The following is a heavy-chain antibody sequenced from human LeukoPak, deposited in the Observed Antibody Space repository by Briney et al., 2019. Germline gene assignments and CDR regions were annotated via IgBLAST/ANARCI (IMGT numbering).Heavy chain of an antibody. CDR1: GGSISSSPCY. J-gene: IGHJ4*02. D-gene: IGHD6-6*01. Sequence: SETLSLTCTVSGGSISSSPCYWGWIRQPPGKGLEWIGYIYYSGNTNSNPSLKSRVTISLDTFKNQFSLKLSSVTAADTAVYYCARAREFSSSSGRAYYFDYWGQGTLVTVSS. V-gene: IGHV4-61*05. CDR3: ARAREFSSSSGRAYYFDY. CDR2: IYYSGNT.